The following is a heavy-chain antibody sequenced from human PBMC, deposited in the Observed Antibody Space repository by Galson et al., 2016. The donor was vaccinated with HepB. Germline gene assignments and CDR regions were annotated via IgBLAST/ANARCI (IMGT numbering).Heavy chain of an antibody. Sequence: QSGAEVKKPGESLKISCKGSGYRFTSYWIGWVRQMPGKGLEWMGMIFPADSDTRYSPSFQGQVTISADKSINTAYLQWSSLKASDTAMYYCATLPTDSCSGGGCYSGGMDVWGQGTTVTVSS. J-gene: IGHJ6*02. V-gene: IGHV5-51*01. CDR3: ATLPTDSCSGGGCYSGGMDV. CDR2: IFPADSDT. D-gene: IGHD2-15*01. CDR1: GYRFTSYW.